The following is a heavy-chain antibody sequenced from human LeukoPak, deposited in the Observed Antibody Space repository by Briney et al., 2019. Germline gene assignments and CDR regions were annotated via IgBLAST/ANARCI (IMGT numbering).Heavy chain of an antibody. CDR3: ARQNPAAAGQGLDY. J-gene: IGHJ4*02. Sequence: PSETLSLTCTVSGGSISSYYWSWIRQPPGKGPEWIGYIYYSGSTNYNPSLKSRVTISVDTSKNQFSLKLSSVTAADTAVYYCARQNPAAAGQGLDYWGQGALVTVSS. CDR2: IYYSGST. CDR1: GGSISSYY. D-gene: IGHD6-13*01. V-gene: IGHV4-59*08.